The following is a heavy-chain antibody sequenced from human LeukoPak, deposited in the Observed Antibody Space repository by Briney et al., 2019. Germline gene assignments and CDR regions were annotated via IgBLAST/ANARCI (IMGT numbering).Heavy chain of an antibody. Sequence: GGSLRLSCAASGFXFSTYGMDWVRQAPGKGLEWVSYISGFSSTIYYADSVKGRFTISRDNVKNSLYLQMNSLRDEDTAVYYCARGSGNHFDYWGQGALVTVSS. V-gene: IGHV3-48*02. CDR2: ISGFSSTI. D-gene: IGHD1-14*01. J-gene: IGHJ4*02. CDR3: ARGSGNHFDY. CDR1: GFXFSTYG.